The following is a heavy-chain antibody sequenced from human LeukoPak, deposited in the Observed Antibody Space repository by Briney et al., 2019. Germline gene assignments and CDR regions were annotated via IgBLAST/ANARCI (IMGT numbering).Heavy chain of an antibody. CDR1: GFTFSSYA. CDR3: ARPRDYSGSYYGY. J-gene: IGHJ4*02. Sequence: GGSLRLSCAASGFTFSSYAMHWVRQAPGKGLEWVAVISYDGSNKYYADSVKGRFTISRDNSKNTLYLQMNSLRAGDTAVYYCARPRDYSGSYYGYWGQGTLVTVSS. CDR2: ISYDGSNK. V-gene: IGHV3-30*04. D-gene: IGHD1-26*01.